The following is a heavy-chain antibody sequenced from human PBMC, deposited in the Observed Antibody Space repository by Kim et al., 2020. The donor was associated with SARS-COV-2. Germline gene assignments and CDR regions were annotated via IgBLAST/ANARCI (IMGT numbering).Heavy chain of an antibody. Sequence: GGSLRLSCAASGFTFNTYGMHWVRQAPSKGLEWVAVISYDANKKYYVDSVKGRFTISRDNSKNMLYLQMNSLRIEDTAVYYCAKSFSGSYFGYDYWGQGTLVTVSS. J-gene: IGHJ4*02. CDR2: ISYDANKK. CDR1: GFTFNTYG. V-gene: IGHV3-30*18. D-gene: IGHD1-26*01. CDR3: AKSFSGSYFGYDY.